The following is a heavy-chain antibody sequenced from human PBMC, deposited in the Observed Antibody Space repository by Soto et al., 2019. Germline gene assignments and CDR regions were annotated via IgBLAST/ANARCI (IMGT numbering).Heavy chain of an antibody. CDR2: FNPGPNSA. CDR3: ARPSSRVSSVVEAY. CDR1: DDSLSRRY. V-gene: IGHV1-46*01. Sequence: GXSVKESCKESDDSLSRRYITWWRQAPGEGLEWMGIFNPGPNSASYSKEFQGRLTLTSDMPSRTVYMQLSNLSSDDTAVYYSARPSSRVSSVVEAYSGQRTLVTVYS. J-gene: IGHJ4*02. D-gene: IGHD2-15*01.